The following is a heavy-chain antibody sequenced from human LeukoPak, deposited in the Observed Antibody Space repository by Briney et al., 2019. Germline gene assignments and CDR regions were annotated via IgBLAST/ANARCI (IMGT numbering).Heavy chain of an antibody. D-gene: IGHD4-23*01. V-gene: IGHV3-30*02. CDR1: GFTFSNYG. CDR2: IWYDGSNK. Sequence: GGSLRLXCAASGFTFSNYGIHWVRQAPGKGLEWVAFIWYDGSNKYYADSVKGRFTISRDNSKNTLYLQMNSLRAEDTAVYYCAKDSGGNQFSYYMDVWSKGTTVTVSS. J-gene: IGHJ6*03. CDR3: AKDSGGNQFSYYMDV.